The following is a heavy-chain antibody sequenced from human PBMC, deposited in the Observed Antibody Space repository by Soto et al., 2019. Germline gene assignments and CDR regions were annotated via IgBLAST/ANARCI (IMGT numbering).Heavy chain of an antibody. CDR2: ISYDGSNK. J-gene: IGHJ6*02. D-gene: IGHD1-1*01. V-gene: IGHV3-30*01. CDR1: GFTFSSYA. Sequence: QVQLVESGGGVVQPGRSLRLSCAASGFTFSSYAMHWVRQAPGKGLEWVAVISYDGSNKYYADSVKGRFTISRDNSKNTLYLQMNSLRAEDTAVYYCARDPEVGTGYGMDVWGQGTTVTVSS. CDR3: ARDPEVGTGYGMDV.